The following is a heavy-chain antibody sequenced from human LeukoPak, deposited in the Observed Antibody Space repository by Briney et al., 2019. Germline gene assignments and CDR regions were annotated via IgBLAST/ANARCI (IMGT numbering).Heavy chain of an antibody. CDR2: IYPGDSDT. J-gene: IGHJ4*02. D-gene: IGHD6-19*01. CDR1: GYSFTSYR. Sequence: GESLKISCKGSGYSFTSYRIAWVRQMPGKGLEWMGIIYPGDSDTRYSPTFHGQVTISADKSNSTAYLQWSSLRASDTAMYYCARQTAMAGTTDYWGQGTLVTVSS. V-gene: IGHV5-51*01. CDR3: ARQTAMAGTTDY.